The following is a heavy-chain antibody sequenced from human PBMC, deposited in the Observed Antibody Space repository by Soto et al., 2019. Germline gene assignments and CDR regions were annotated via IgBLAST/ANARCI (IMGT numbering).Heavy chain of an antibody. J-gene: IGHJ4*02. CDR1: GGSIRSYH. CDR3: PRHRGMCLFDY. Sequence: QVQLQESGTRLVKPSKTLSLNCTVSGGSIRSYHWTWIRQAPRKGVEWIGNNYYSGTTNYNPSLKSLVTLAIDPPKFPCSLKLSYVTTAVPVVYYCPRHRGMCLFDYWGEGA. V-gene: IGHV4-59*08. CDR2: NYYSGTT.